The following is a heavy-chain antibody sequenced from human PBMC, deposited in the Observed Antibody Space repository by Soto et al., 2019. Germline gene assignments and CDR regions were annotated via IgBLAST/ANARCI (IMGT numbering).Heavy chain of an antibody. Sequence: ASVKVSCKASGYTFTSYGISCVRQAPGQGLEWMGWISAYNGNTNYAQKLQGRVTMTTDTSTSTAYMELRSLRSDDTAVYYCARDLRVYSSSSWENWFDPWGQGTLVTVSS. CDR3: ARDLRVYSSSSWENWFDP. D-gene: IGHD6-6*01. V-gene: IGHV1-18*04. CDR1: GYTFTSYG. CDR2: ISAYNGNT. J-gene: IGHJ5*02.